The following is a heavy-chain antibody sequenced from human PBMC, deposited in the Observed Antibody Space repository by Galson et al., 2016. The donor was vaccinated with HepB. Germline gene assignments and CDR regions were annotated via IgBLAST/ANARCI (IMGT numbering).Heavy chain of an antibody. CDR3: ARAGLLTKASFDY. Sequence: SETLSLTCSVGSISSSDLSWGWIRQPPGKGLEWIGTVYRGRTYYNPSLEGRVTIFVDMSTDLLSLKVTSLTAADTAVYYCARAGLLTKASFDYWGQGARVAVSS. CDR2: VYRGRT. CDR1: GSISSSDLS. V-gene: IGHV4-39*01. J-gene: IGHJ4*02. D-gene: IGHD4-11*01.